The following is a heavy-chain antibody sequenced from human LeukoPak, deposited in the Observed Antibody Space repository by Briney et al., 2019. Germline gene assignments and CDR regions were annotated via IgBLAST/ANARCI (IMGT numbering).Heavy chain of an antibody. CDR2: INPNNGGT. Sequence: ASVKVSCKASGYTFTGYYIHWVRQAPGQGPEWMGRINPNNGGTNYAQKFQGRVTMTRDMSMSTAYMELSRLRSVDTAVYYCAGEDNSSGYRPFDIWGQGTMFTVPS. CDR3: AGEDNSSGYRPFDI. V-gene: IGHV1-2*06. CDR1: GYTFTGYY. D-gene: IGHD3-22*01. J-gene: IGHJ3*02.